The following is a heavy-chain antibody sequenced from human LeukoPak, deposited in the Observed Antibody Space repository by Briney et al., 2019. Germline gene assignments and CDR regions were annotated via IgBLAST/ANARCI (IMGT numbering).Heavy chain of an antibody. V-gene: IGHV4-34*01. CDR3: TSSFLGYCSGGSCYPNY. CDR1: GGSFSGYY. D-gene: IGHD2-15*01. CDR2: INHSGST. J-gene: IGHJ4*02. Sequence: PSETLSLTCAVYGGSFSGYYWSWIRQPPGKGLEWIGEINHSGSTNYNPSLKSRLTISADTSKNQFSLKVRSVTAADTAVYYCTSSFLGYCSGGSCYPNYWGQGTLVTVSS.